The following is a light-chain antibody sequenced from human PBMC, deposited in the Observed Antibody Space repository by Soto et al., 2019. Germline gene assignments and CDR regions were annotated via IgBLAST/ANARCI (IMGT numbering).Light chain of an antibody. V-gene: IGKV3-20*01. Sequence: EIVLTQSPGTLSLSPGERATLSCRASQSVTSNYLAWYQQTPGQAPRLLFFGASIRATGIPDRFSGSGSGTDFTLTISRLEPEDFAVYYCQQYGNSRGTFGQGTKVDIK. CDR1: QSVTSNY. CDR3: QQYGNSRGT. J-gene: IGKJ1*01. CDR2: GAS.